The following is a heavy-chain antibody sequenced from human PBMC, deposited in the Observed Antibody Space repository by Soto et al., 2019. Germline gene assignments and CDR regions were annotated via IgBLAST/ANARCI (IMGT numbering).Heavy chain of an antibody. V-gene: IGHV3-30*18. J-gene: IGHJ1*01. CDR1: GFTFSSYG. CDR3: AKAAAVVVVTSPFQH. CDR2: ISYDGSNK. Sequence: GGSLRLSCAASGFTFSSYGMHWVRQAPGKGLEWVAVISYDGSNKYYADSVKGRFTISRDNSKNTLYLQMNSLRAEDTAVYYCAKAAAVVVVTSPFQHWGQGTLVTVSS. D-gene: IGHD3-22*01.